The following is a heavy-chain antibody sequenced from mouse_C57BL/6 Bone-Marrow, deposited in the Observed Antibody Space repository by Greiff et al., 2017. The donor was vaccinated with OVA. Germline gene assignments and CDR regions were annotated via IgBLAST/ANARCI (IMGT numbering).Heavy chain of an antibody. J-gene: IGHJ4*01. Sequence: VQLQQSGSELRSPGSSVKLSCKDFDSEVFPIAYMSWVRQKPGHGFEWIGGILPSIGRTIYGEKFEDKATLDADTLSNTAYLELNSLTSEDSAIYYCARRRDGYYGAMDYWGQGTSVTVSS. CDR3: ARRRDGYYGAMDY. CDR2: ILPSIGRT. CDR1: DSEVFPIAY. D-gene: IGHD2-3*01. V-gene: IGHV15-2*01.